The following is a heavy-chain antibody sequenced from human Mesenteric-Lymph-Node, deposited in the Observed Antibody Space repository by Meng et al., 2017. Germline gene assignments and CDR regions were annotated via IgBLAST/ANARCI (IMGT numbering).Heavy chain of an antibody. J-gene: IGHJ3*02. CDR3: ARDFPRYYDFWSGYYPNAFDI. V-gene: IGHV3-33*08. CDR1: GFTFSSYA. Sequence: GESLKISCAASGFTFSSYAMHWVRQAPGKGLEWVAVIWYDGSNKYYADSVKGRFTISRDNSKNTLYLQMNSLRAEDTAVYYCARDFPRYYDFWSGYYPNAFDIWGQGTMVTVSS. D-gene: IGHD3-3*01. CDR2: IWYDGSNK.